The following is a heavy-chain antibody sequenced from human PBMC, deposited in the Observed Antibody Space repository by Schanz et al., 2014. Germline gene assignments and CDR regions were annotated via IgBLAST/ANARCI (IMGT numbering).Heavy chain of an antibody. J-gene: IGHJ5*02. V-gene: IGHV3-33*01. Sequence: QVPLVASGGGVVQFGRSLRLSCAASGFIFSSYGLHWVRQAPGKGLERVAFIWYDGSNKYYADSVKGRFTISRDNSKNTLYLQMNSLRAEDTAVYYCARDLEGYDGGGGGFDPWGQGTLXTVSS. CDR2: IWYDGSNK. D-gene: IGHD2-21*01. CDR3: ARDLEGYDGGGGGFDP. CDR1: GFIFSSYG.